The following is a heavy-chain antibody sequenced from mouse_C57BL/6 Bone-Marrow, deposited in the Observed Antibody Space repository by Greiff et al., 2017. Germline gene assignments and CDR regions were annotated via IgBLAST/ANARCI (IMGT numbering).Heavy chain of an antibody. J-gene: IGHJ2*01. D-gene: IGHD3-2*02. Sequence: QVQLQQPGAELVMPGASVKLSCKASGYTFTSYWMHWVKQRPGQGLEWIGEIDPSDSYTNYNQKFKGKSTLTVDKSSSTAYMQLSSLTSEDSAVYYCARRVQLRLRDYYFDYWGQGTTLTVSS. CDR3: ARRVQLRLRDYYFDY. CDR1: GYTFTSYW. V-gene: IGHV1-69*01. CDR2: IDPSDSYT.